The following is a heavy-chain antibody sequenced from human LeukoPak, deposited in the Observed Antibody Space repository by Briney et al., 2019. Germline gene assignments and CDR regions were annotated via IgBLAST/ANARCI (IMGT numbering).Heavy chain of an antibody. V-gene: IGHV1-3*01. CDR2: INAGNGNT. Sequence: ASVKVSCKASGGTFSSYAISWVRQAPGQRLEWMEWINAGNGNTKYSQKFQGRVTITRDTSASTAYMELSSLRSEDTAVYYCARAYRAGIAVAGNEGAFDIWGQGTMVTVSS. D-gene: IGHD6-19*01. J-gene: IGHJ3*02. CDR1: GGTFSSYA. CDR3: ARAYRAGIAVAGNEGAFDI.